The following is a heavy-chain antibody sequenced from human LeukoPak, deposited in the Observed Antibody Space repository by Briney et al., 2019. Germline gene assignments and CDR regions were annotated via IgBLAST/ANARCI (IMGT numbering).Heavy chain of an antibody. CDR1: GGSISSYY. J-gene: IGHJ4*02. Sequence: SETLSLTCTVSGGSISSYYWSWIRQPPGKGLEWIGYIYYSGSTNYNPSLKSRVTISVDTSKNQSSLKLSSVTGADRTVYYCAGTGSSSWYDLGYWGQGTLVTV. V-gene: IGHV4-59*08. CDR3: AGTGSSSWYDLGY. D-gene: IGHD6-13*01. CDR2: IYYSGST.